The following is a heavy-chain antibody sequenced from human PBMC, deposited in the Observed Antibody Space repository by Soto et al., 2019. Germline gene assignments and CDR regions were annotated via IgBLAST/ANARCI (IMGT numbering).Heavy chain of an antibody. CDR3: ARGRMGT. D-gene: IGHD1-7*01. J-gene: IGHJ4*02. CDR1: GFTFSSYA. CDR2: MSYDGSNK. Sequence: PGGSLRLSCAASGFTFSSYAMHWDRQAPGKGLEWVAVMSYDGSNKYYAGSVKGRFTISRDNSKNTLYLQMNSLRAEDTAVYYCARGRMGTWGQGTLVTVSS. V-gene: IGHV3-30-3*01.